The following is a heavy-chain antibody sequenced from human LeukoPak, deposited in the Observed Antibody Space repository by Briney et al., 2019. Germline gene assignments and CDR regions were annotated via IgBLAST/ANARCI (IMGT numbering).Heavy chain of an antibody. CDR2: INPNSGGT. D-gene: IGHD4-17*01. J-gene: IGHJ6*03. CDR3: ASSYQVTTSYSYYYYMDV. CDR1: GYTFTGYY. Sequence: ASVKVSCKASGYTFTGYYMHWVRQAPGQGLEWMGWINPNSGGTNYAQKFQGRVTMTRDTSISTAYMELSRLRSDDTAVYYCASSYQVTTSYSYYYYMDVWGKGTTVTVSS. V-gene: IGHV1-2*02.